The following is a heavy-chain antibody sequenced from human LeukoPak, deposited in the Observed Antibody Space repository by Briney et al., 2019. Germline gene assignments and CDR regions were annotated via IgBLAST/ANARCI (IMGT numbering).Heavy chain of an antibody. CDR2: VYYSGTT. V-gene: IGHV4-59*12. J-gene: IGHJ4*02. Sequence: PSETLSLTCTVSGGAISSYYWSWIRQPPGKGLEWIGYVYYSGTTNYNPSLKSRVTMSVDTSKNQFSLKLSSVTAADTAVYYCARGVLRYFDWLLSPSGYFDYWGQGTLVTVSS. CDR1: GGAISSYY. D-gene: IGHD3-9*01. CDR3: ARGVLRYFDWLLSPSGYFDY.